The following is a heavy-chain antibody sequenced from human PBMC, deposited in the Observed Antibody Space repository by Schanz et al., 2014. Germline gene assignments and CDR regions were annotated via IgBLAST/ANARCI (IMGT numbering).Heavy chain of an antibody. CDR3: ARDRGYCSGGSCLTFDY. D-gene: IGHD2-15*01. V-gene: IGHV3-48*01. CDR2: ICSSGNTI. Sequence: VQLMESGGGVVQPGRSLRLSCAAYGFTLSSYAMHWVRQAPGKGLEWVSYICSSGNTIYYADSVKGRFTMSRDNSKNTLYLQMNSLRAEDTAVYYCARDRGYCSGGSCLTFDYWGQGTLVTVSS. CDR1: GFTLSSYA. J-gene: IGHJ4*02.